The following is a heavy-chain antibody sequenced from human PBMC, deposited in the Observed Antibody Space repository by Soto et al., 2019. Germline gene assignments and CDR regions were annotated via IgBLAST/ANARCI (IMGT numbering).Heavy chain of an antibody. J-gene: IGHJ4*02. D-gene: IGHD3-22*01. CDR1: EFSLTTSAVG. V-gene: IGHV2-5*04. CDR3: VYKPPVDGGGYSY. CDR2: IYWDDDE. Sequence: QITLKESGPTLVKPTQTLTLTCTFSEFSLTTSAVGVGWVRQPPGKALEWLALIYWDDDERYSPSLKSRLTITKDTSNNQVVLTMTNMDPVDTGTYYCVYKPPVDGGGYSYWGQGTLVTVSS.